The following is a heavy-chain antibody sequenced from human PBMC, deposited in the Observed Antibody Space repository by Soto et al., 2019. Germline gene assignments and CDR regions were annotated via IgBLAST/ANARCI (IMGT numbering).Heavy chain of an antibody. D-gene: IGHD6-13*01. V-gene: IGHV3-11*01. Sequence: QVQLVESGGGLVKPGGSLRLSCAASGFTFNDYYMTWVRQAPGQGLEWVSDISSSGGTTYYADSVKGRFTLSRDNAKNALYLQMNSLRAEDTAVYYCARRGTADGLVYWGQGTLVTVSS. CDR2: ISSSGGTT. CDR3: ARRGTADGLVY. CDR1: GFTFNDYY. J-gene: IGHJ4*02.